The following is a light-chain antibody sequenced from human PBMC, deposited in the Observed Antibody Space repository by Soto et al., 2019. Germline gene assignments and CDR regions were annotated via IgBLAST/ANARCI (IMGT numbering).Light chain of an antibody. J-gene: IGKJ4*01. CDR3: QQYSSYSPLT. Sequence: DIQMTQSPSTLSASVVAIVTLTCRSSQSISSWLAWYQQKPGKAPKLLIYDAYSLESGTPSRFSGRRSGTEFTLTIASVQPEDFATYYCQQYSSYSPLTFGGGTKVDIK. CDR1: QSISSW. CDR2: DAY. V-gene: IGKV1-5*01.